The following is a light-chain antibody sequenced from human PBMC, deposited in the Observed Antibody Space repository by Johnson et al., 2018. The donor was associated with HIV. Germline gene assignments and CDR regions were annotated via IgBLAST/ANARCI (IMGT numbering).Light chain of an antibody. CDR3: GTWDSSLNSYV. CDR2: ENN. J-gene: IGLJ1*01. CDR1: SSNIGNNY. V-gene: IGLV1-51*02. Sequence: QSVLTQPPSVSAAPGQKVTIPCSGSSSNIGNNYASWYQQLPGTAPKLLIYENNKRPSGIPDRFSGSKSGTSATLGITGLQTGDEADYYCGTWDSSLNSYVFGTGTKVSVL.